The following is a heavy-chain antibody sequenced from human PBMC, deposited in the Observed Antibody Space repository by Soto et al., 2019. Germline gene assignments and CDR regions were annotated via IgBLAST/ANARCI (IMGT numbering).Heavy chain of an antibody. V-gene: IGHV1-18*04. J-gene: IGHJ4*02. Sequence: QPQLVQSGPEVRKPGASVNVSCKASGYTFTTYGISWVRQAPGQGLEWIGWIGGYNGDSHNAQNFQGKLTMTRDTSTKTAYMELRSLRSDDTAVYYCARVGNNGWPLEYDYGGQGTLVIVSS. CDR1: GYTFTTYG. CDR2: IGGYNGDS. D-gene: IGHD2-8*01. CDR3: ARVGNNGWPLEYDY.